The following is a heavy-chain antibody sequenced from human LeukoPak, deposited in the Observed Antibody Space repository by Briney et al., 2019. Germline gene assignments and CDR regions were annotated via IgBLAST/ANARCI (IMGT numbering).Heavy chain of an antibody. CDR2: INHSGST. CDR1: GGSFSGYY. J-gene: IGHJ4*02. V-gene: IGHV4-34*01. Sequence: SETLSLTCAVYGGSFSGYYWSWIRQPPGKGLEWIGEINHSGSTNYNPSLKSRVTTSVDTSKNQFSLQLSSVTAADTAVYYCASGRREWFPAPFDYWGQGTLVTVSS. D-gene: IGHD3-10*01. CDR3: ASGRREWFPAPFDY.